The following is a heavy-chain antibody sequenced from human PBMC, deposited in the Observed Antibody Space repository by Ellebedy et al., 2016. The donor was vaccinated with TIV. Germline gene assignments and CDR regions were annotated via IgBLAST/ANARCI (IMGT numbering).Heavy chain of an antibody. Sequence: PSETLSLTCTVSGDSISRSTYYWGWIRQPPGKGLEWMGSIDNSGSTRLNPSFKSRVTLSVDTSRNQFSLKLTSVTAADTAVYYCARRDAFDIWGPGTVVIVSS. CDR1: GDSISRSTYY. J-gene: IGHJ3*02. CDR3: ARRDAFDI. V-gene: IGHV4-39*01. CDR2: IDNSGST.